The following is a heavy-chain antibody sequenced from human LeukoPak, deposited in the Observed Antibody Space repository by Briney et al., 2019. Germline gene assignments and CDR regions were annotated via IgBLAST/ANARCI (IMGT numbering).Heavy chain of an antibody. CDR2: IRSKGYGGTP. CDR1: GFTVSSNY. V-gene: IGHV3-49*04. Sequence: PGGSLRLSCAASGFTVSSNYMSWVRQAPGKGLEWVGFIRSKGYGGTPEYAASVKDRFTISRDDSKSIAYLQMNSLKTEDTAVYYCTKDQTPYNWGQGTLVTVSS. CDR3: TKDQTPYN. D-gene: IGHD2-15*01. J-gene: IGHJ4*02.